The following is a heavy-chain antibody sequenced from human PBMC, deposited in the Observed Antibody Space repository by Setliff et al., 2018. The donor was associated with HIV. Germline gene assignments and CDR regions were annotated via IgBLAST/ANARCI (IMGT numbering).Heavy chain of an antibody. V-gene: IGHV4-59*08. CDR3: ARIVRWELVATSTFFYYYMDV. Sequence: SETLSLTCTVSGGSISEYYWSWIRQPPGKGLEWIGYIDYSGSTNYNASLKSRLTMSIDTSKNQFSLKLSSVTAADTAVYYCARIVRWELVATSTFFYYYMDVWGKGTTVTVSS. D-gene: IGHD1-26*01. CDR1: GGSISEYY. J-gene: IGHJ6*03. CDR2: IDYSGST.